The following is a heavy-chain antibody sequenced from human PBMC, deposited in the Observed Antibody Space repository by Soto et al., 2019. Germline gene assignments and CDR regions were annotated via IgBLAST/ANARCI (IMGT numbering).Heavy chain of an antibody. CDR2: IYYSGST. CDR1: GDSISSSRYS. CDR3: AREVVGATTKTGMRIDY. Sequence: QLQLQESGPGLVKPSETLSLTCTVSGDSISSSRYSWGWIRQPPGKGLEWIGSIYYSGSTYYNPSLKSRVTISVDTSKNQFSLKLSSVTAADTAVYYCAREVVGATTKTGMRIDYWGQGTVVTVSS. J-gene: IGHJ4*02. V-gene: IGHV4-39*02. D-gene: IGHD1-26*01.